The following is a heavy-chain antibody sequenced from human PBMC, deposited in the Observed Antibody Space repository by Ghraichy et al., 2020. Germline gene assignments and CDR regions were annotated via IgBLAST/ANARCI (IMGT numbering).Heavy chain of an antibody. CDR2: IFYSGTT. Sequence: SETLSLTCTVSAGSISSYYWSWIRQSPGKGLEWIGYIFYSGTTTYNPSLKSRVTMSVDTSTNQLSLTLTSVTAADTAVYYCARVACGGGSCSPGGFYFGMDVWGQGTTVAVCS. D-gene: IGHD2-15*01. CDR3: ARVACGGGSCSPGGFYFGMDV. CDR1: AGSISSYY. J-gene: IGHJ6*02. V-gene: IGHV4-59*01.